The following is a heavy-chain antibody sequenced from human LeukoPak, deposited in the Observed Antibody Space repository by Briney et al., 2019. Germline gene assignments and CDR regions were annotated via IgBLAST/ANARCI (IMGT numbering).Heavy chain of an antibody. CDR1: GFTFSSYA. CDR3: AKKPTGYSSSRYYFDY. J-gene: IGHJ4*02. Sequence: GGSLRLSCAASGFTFSSYAMRWVRQAPGKGLEWVSGISGSGGSTYYADSVKGRFTIARDNSKNTLYLQMNSLRAEDTAVYYCAKKPTGYSSSRYYFDYWGQGTLVTVSS. V-gene: IGHV3-23*01. D-gene: IGHD6-13*01. CDR2: ISGSGGST.